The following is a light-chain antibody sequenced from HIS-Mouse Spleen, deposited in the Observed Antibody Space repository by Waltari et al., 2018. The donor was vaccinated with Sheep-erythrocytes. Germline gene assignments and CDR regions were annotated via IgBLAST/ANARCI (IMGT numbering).Light chain of an antibody. CDR2: EGS. CDR1: SRDVGGYHL. J-gene: IGLJ3*02. V-gene: IGLV2-23*01. Sequence: QSALTQPASVSGSPGQPITIPCTGTSRDVGGYHLVSSYQQHPGKAPKLMIYEGSKRPSGVSNRFSGSKSGNTASLTISGLQAEDEADYYCCSYAGSSTPWVFGGGTKLTVL. CDR3: CSYAGSSTPWV.